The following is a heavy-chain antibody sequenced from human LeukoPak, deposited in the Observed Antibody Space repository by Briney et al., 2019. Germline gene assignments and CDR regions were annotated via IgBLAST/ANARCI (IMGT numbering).Heavy chain of an antibody. CDR3: ARLQYGDFYFDY. J-gene: IGHJ4*02. V-gene: IGHV4-39*01. Sequence: TSETLSLTCTVSGGSISSSSDYWGWIRQPAGKGLEWIGSIYYSGSTSYNPSLESRVTISVDTSKNRFSLRLSSVTAADTAVYYCARLQYGDFYFDYWGQGTLVTVSS. CDR1: GGSISSSSDY. CDR2: IYYSGST. D-gene: IGHD4-17*01.